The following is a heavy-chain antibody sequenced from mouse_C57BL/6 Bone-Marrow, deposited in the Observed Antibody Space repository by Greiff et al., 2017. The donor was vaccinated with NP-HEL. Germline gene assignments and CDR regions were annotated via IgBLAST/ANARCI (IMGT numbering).Heavy chain of an antibody. Sequence: QVQLQQPGAELVMPGASVKLSCKASGYTFTSYWMHWVKQRPGQGLEWIGELDPSDSYTNYNQKFKGKSTLTVDKSSSTAYMQLSSLTSEDSAVYYCARSVYYGSPFDYWGQGTTLTVSS. D-gene: IGHD1-1*01. V-gene: IGHV1-69*01. CDR2: LDPSDSYT. CDR3: ARSVYYGSPFDY. J-gene: IGHJ2*01. CDR1: GYTFTSYW.